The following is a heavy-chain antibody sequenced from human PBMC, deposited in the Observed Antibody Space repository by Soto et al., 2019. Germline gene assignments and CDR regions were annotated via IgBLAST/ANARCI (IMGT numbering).Heavy chain of an antibody. CDR1: GFTFSNFA. V-gene: IGHV3-23*01. D-gene: IGHD1-26*01. Sequence: GGSLRLSCVASGFTFSNFAMTWVRQPPGKGLEWVSVISDSGDTTFHADSVKGRFTISRDNSKKTVYLQMNSLRAEDTAVYYCAKAARATTLYNFDFWGQGTLVNV. J-gene: IGHJ4*01. CDR3: AKAARATTLYNFDF. CDR2: ISDSGDTT.